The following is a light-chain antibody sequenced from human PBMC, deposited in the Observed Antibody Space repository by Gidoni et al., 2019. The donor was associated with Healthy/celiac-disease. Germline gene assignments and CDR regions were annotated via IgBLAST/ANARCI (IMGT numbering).Light chain of an antibody. Sequence: ALRMTQSPSSFSASTGDRVTITCRASQGISSYLAWYQQKPGKAPKLLIYAASTLQSGVPSRFSGSGSGTDFTLTISGLQSEDFATYYCQQYYSYPTFGQGTRLEIK. CDR2: AAS. J-gene: IGKJ5*01. V-gene: IGKV1-8*01. CDR3: QQYYSYPT. CDR1: QGISSY.